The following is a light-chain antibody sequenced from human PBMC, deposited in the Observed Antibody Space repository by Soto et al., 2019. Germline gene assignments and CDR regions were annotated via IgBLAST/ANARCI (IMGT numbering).Light chain of an antibody. CDR3: LQGYNTFWT. J-gene: IGKJ1*01. CDR1: QPIGTS. CDR2: SAS. Sequence: DIQITHSRSSLSASVGDSVTVTCRSSQPIGTSLHWYQQRAGKAPKVLISSASRLQSGVSSRFSGSGSGTHFTLTISSLRPEDSATYYCLQGYNTFWTFGQGTKVDIK. V-gene: IGKV1-39*01.